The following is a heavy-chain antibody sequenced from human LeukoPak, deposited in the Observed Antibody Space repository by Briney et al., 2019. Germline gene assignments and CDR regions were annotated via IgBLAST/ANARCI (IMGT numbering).Heavy chain of an antibody. Sequence: ASVKVSCKASGYTFTKYAMNWVRQAPGQGPEWMGWIDINTGNPTYAQGFTGRFVFSLDTSVSTAYLQIRRLQADDTAVYYCVRDNFDDRVTTSDLWGQGTLVTVSS. D-gene: IGHD4-17*01. J-gene: IGHJ5*02. V-gene: IGHV7-4-1*02. CDR2: IDINTGNP. CDR1: GYTFTKYA. CDR3: VRDNFDDRVTTSDL.